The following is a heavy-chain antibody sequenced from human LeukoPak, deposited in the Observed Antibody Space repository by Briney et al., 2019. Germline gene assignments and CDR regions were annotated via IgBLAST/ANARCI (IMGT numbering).Heavy chain of an antibody. V-gene: IGHV4-39*01. CDR1: GGSISSSSYY. D-gene: IGHD1-1*01. CDR2: IYYSGST. Sequence: PSETLSLTCTVSGGSISSSSYYWGWIRQPPGKGLEWIGGIYYSGSTYYNPSLKSRVTISVDTSKNQFSLKLSSVTAADTAVYYCARGTTGAFDIWGQGTMVTVSS. CDR3: ARGTTGAFDI. J-gene: IGHJ3*02.